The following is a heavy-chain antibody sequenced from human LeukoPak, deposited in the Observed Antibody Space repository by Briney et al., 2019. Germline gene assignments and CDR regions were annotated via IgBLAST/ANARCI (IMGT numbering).Heavy chain of an antibody. J-gene: IGHJ4*02. CDR3: AKDRITMVRGVIIFDY. CDR1: GFTLSSYA. D-gene: IGHD3-10*01. Sequence: GGSLRLSCAASGFTLSSYAMSWVRQAPGKGLEWVSAISCSGGSTYYADSVKGRFTISRDNSKNTLYLQMNSLRAGDTDVYYCAKDRITMVRGVIIFDYWGQGTLVTVSS. CDR2: ISCSGGST. V-gene: IGHV3-23*01.